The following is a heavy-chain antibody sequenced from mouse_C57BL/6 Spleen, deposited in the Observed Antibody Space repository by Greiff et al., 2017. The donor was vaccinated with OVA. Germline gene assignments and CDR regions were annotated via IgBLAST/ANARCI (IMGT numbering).Heavy chain of an antibody. CDR1: GYTFTSYG. Sequence: VQLQQSGAELARPGASVKLSCKASGYTFTSYGISWVKQRTGQGLEWIGELYPRSGNTYYNEKFKGKATLTADKSSSTAYMELRSLTSVDSAVYFCARLPDYYGSSYGGAMDYWGQGTSVTVSS. J-gene: IGHJ4*01. D-gene: IGHD1-1*01. CDR3: ARLPDYYGSSYGGAMDY. V-gene: IGHV1-81*01. CDR2: LYPRSGNT.